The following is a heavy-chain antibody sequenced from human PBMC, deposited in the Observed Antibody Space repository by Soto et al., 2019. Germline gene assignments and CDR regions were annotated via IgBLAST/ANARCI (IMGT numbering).Heavy chain of an antibody. D-gene: IGHD4-17*01. CDR3: AKDSTVTTSLYSYYYGLDV. V-gene: IGHV3-23*01. Sequence: EVQLLESGGGLVQPGGSLRLSCTASGFTFSNYAMSWVRQAPDKGLEWVSAISGRGGSTYYTYSVKGRFTISRDNSKNMLFLQMNSLRAEDTALYYCAKDSTVTTSLYSYYYGLDVWGKGTTVTVSS. CDR1: GFTFSNYA. CDR2: ISGRGGST. J-gene: IGHJ6*04.